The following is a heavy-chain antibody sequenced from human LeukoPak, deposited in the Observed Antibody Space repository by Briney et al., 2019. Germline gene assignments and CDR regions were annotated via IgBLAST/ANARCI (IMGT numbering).Heavy chain of an antibody. CDR2: IYPGDSDT. D-gene: IGHD5-18*01. V-gene: IGHV5-51*01. J-gene: IGHJ4*02. Sequence: GESLKISCQGSTYSFTTYWIGWVRQMPGKGLEWMGIIYPGDSDTKYSPSSQGQVTISADKSINTAYLQWSSLKASDTAMYYCARHVGHDDTAFFDYWGQGTLVTVSS. CDR3: ARHVGHDDTAFFDY. CDR1: TYSFTTYW.